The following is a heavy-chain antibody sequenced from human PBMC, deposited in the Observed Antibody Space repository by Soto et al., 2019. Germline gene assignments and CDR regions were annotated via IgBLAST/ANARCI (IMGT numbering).Heavy chain of an antibody. J-gene: IGHJ4*02. V-gene: IGHV4-39*01. Sequence: QVQLQESGPGLVKPSETLSLTCTVSGGSIYRSGYYWGWIRQPPGRGLEWIGNIDYNGVTYSNPSLNSRVTISRDTSKNQFSLKLTSVTAADTALYYCGKVLVGATGHTDSDSWGPGTLVAVSS. D-gene: IGHD2-15*01. CDR1: GGSIYRSGYY. CDR3: GKVLVGATGHTDSDS. CDR2: IDYNGVT.